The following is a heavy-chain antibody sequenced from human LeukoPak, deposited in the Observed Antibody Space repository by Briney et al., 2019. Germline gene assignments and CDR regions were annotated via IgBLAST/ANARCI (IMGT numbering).Heavy chain of an antibody. CDR1: GGSISSLY. J-gene: IGHJ4*02. D-gene: IGHD6-6*01. CDR3: ARHRAYSSSSPFDY. Sequence: KPSETLSLTCSVSGGSISSLYWSWTRQPPGKGLEWIGYIYYTGSTNYNPSLKSRVTMFVDMSKNQFSLRLSSVTAADTAVYYCARHRAYSSSSPFDYWGQGTLVTVSS. CDR2: IYYTGST. V-gene: IGHV4-59*08.